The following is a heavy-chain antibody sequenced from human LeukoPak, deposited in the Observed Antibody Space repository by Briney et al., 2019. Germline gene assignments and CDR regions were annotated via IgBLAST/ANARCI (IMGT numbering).Heavy chain of an antibody. J-gene: IGHJ4*02. Sequence: PGGSLRLSCAASGFTFSSYSMNWVRQAPGKGREGVSSISSSSSYIYYADTVKGRFPISRDNARNSLYLQLNALRADDTAVYYCARGPGGAYVTYYFDSWGLGTLVTVSS. CDR1: GFTFSSYS. D-gene: IGHD3-16*01. V-gene: IGHV3-21*01. CDR2: ISSSSSYI. CDR3: ARGPGGAYVTYYFDS.